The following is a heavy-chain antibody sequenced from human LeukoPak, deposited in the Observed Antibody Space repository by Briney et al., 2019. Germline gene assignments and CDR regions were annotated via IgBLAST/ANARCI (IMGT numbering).Heavy chain of an antibody. CDR1: GYTFTSYY. CDR3: ARDDLINGYSGYDLRD. V-gene: IGHV1-46*01. CDR2: INPSGGST. J-gene: IGHJ4*02. D-gene: IGHD5-12*01. Sequence: GASVKVSCKASGYTFTSYYMHWVRQAPGQGLEWMGIINPSGGSTSYAQKFQGRVTMTRDMSTSTVYMELSSLRSEDTAVYYCARDDLINGYSGYDLRDWGQGTLVTVSS.